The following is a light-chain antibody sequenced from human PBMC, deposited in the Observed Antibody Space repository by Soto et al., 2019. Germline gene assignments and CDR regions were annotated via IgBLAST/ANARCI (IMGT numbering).Light chain of an antibody. V-gene: IGLV8-61*01. J-gene: IGLJ7*01. CDR2: STN. CDR3: VLYMGSGISV. CDR1: SGSVSTDYY. Sequence: QTVVTQEPSFSVSPGGTVTFTCGLTSGSVSTDYYPSWYQQTPGQAPRTLIYSTNTRSPGVPDRFSGSILGNKAALTITGAQAYDESDYYCVLYMGSGISVFGGGTQLTVL.